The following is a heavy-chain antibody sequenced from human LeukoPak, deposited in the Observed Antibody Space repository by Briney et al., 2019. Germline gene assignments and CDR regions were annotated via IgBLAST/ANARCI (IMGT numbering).Heavy chain of an antibody. CDR3: ARERRAITGMGYYYYGMDV. CDR1: GFTFSTYG. CDR2: IWSDGSSK. V-gene: IGHV3-33*01. Sequence: GGSLRLSCAASGFTFSTYGMHWVRQAPGKGLEWVALIWSDGSSKYYADSVRGRFTISRDNSKNTLYLQMNSLRAEDTAVYYCARERRAITGMGYYYYGMDVWGQGTTVTVSS. J-gene: IGHJ6*02. D-gene: IGHD1-20*01.